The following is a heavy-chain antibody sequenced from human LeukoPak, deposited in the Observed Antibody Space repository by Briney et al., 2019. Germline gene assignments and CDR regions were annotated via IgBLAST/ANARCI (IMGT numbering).Heavy chain of an antibody. D-gene: IGHD2-15*01. Sequence: GGSLRLSCAASGFTFSSYEMNWVRQAPGKGLEWVSYISDSGSTKYYADSVKGRFTISRDNSKNTVYLQMNSLRVEGTAAYYCAKGYCSGNNCYSGVFDFWGQGTLVTVSS. CDR1: GFTFSSYE. V-gene: IGHV3-48*03. CDR3: AKGYCSGNNCYSGVFDF. J-gene: IGHJ4*02. CDR2: ISDSGSTK.